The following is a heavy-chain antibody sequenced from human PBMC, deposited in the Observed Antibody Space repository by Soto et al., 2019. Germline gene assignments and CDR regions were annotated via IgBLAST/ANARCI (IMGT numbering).Heavy chain of an antibody. J-gene: IGHJ4*02. V-gene: IGHV3-30-3*01. CDR2: ISYDGSNK. CDR3: ARGPSSMTRFDY. Sequence: RGSLLLSCASSVFTFSSYALPWVRQAPGKGLEWVAVISYDGSNKYYADSVKGRSTISRDNSKNTLYVQMNSLRGEDTSVYYCARGPSSMTRFDYWGQGTMVTVSS. D-gene: IGHD2-2*01. CDR1: VFTFSSYA.